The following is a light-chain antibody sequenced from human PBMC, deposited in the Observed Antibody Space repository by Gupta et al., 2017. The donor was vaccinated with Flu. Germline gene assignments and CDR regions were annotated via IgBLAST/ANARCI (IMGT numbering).Light chain of an antibody. J-gene: IGKJ1*01. Sequence: DIVMTQSPDPLPVSLGERATINCKSSQNVLYVSNNKSYLAWYQQKPGQPPELLINWASSRESGVPDRFSGSGSATDFSLTISSLQAEDVAVYYCQQYFSTPWTFGQGTSVEI. V-gene: IGKV4-1*01. CDR2: WAS. CDR1: QNVLYVSNNKSY. CDR3: QQYFSTPWT.